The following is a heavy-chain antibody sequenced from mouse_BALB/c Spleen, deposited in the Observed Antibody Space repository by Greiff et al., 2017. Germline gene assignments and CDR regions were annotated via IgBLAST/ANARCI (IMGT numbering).Heavy chain of an antibody. CDR3: ARSEYYGSYYAMDY. V-gene: IGHV3-2*02. D-gene: IGHD1-1*01. J-gene: IGHJ4*01. CDR2: ISYSGST. Sequence: EVKLQESGPGLVKPSQSLSLTCTVTGYSITSDYAWNWIRQFPGNKLEWMGYISYSGSTSYNPSLKSRISITRDTSKNQFFLQLNSVTTEDTATYYCARSEYYGSYYAMDYWGQGTSVTVSS. CDR1: GYSITSDYA.